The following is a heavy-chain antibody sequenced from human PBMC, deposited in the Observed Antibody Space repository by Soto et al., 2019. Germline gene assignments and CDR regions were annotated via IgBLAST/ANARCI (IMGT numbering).Heavy chain of an antibody. CDR1: GGTFTNYA. Sequence: VKVSCKASGGTFTNYAFSWVRQAPGQGLEWMGWISAYNGNTNYAQKLQGRVTMSTDTSTSTAYMELRSLRSDDTAVYYCGRSVGLSYGMDVWGQGTTVTVS. J-gene: IGHJ6*02. CDR3: GRSVGLSYGMDV. D-gene: IGHD1-26*01. V-gene: IGHV1-18*01. CDR2: ISAYNGNT.